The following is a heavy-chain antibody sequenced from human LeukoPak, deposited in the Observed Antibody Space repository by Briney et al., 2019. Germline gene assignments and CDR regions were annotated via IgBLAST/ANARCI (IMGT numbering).Heavy chain of an antibody. CDR3: AKEGRSLQTY. V-gene: IGHV3-74*01. CDR2: IINDGSST. Sequence: PGGSLRLSCAASGFNFKNYWMHWVRQAPGKGLEWVSRIINDGSSTTYADSVKGRFTISRDNAKDTLYLQMNSLRVEDTAVYYCAKEGRSLQTYWGQGTLVTVSS. J-gene: IGHJ4*02. CDR1: GFNFKNYW. D-gene: IGHD5-24*01.